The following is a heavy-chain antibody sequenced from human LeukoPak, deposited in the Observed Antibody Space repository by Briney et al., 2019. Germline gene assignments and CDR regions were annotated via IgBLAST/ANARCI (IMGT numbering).Heavy chain of an antibody. D-gene: IGHD3-22*01. CDR3: ARVRGGGLYYYDSSGFDY. V-gene: IGHV4-59*01. CDR1: GDSIRSYY. J-gene: IGHJ4*02. Sequence: SETLSLTCTVSGDSIRSYYWSWIRQPPGKGLEWFAYIYYSGSTKYNPSLKSRVTISVDTSKNQFSLKLSSVTAADTAVYYCARVRGGGLYYYDSSGFDYWGQGTLVTVSS. CDR2: IYYSGST.